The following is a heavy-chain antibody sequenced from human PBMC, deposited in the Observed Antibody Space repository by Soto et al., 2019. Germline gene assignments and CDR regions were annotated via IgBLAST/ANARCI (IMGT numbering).Heavy chain of an antibody. CDR3: ARENNDYGDDYYYYYYMAV. Sequence: GGSLRLSCAASGFTVGSNYMSCVRQALGKGLEWVSVIYSGGSTYYADSVKGRFTISRDNSKNTLYLQMNSLRAEDTAVYYCARENNDYGDDYYYYYYMAVRGTGTTVTVSS. CDR1: GFTVGSNY. J-gene: IGHJ6*03. D-gene: IGHD4-17*01. CDR2: IYSGGST. V-gene: IGHV3-66*01.